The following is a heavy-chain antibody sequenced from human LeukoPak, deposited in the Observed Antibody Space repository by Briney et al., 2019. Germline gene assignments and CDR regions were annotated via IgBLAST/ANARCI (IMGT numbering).Heavy chain of an antibody. CDR3: ARRGSSSWYPYYYYMDV. J-gene: IGHJ6*03. V-gene: IGHV4-34*01. CDR2: INHSGST. CDR1: GGSFSGYY. Sequence: SETLSLTCAVYGGSFSGYYWSWIRQPPGKGLEWIGEINHSGSTNYNPSLKSRVTISVDTSKNQFSLKLSSVTAADTAVYYCARRGSSSWYPYYYYMDVWGKGTTVTISS. D-gene: IGHD6-13*01.